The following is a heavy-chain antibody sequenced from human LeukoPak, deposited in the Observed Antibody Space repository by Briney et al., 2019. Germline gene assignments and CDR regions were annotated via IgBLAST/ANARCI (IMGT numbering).Heavy chain of an antibody. CDR1: GGTFSSYA. D-gene: IGHD1-26*01. CDR2: IIPIFGTA. J-gene: IGHJ3*02. CDR3: ARDRMERRGAFDI. V-gene: IGHV1-69*05. Sequence: GASVKVSCKASGGTFSSYAISWVRQAPGQGLEWMGGIIPIFGTANYAQKFQGRVTITTDESTSTAYMELSSLRSEDTAVYYCARDRMERRGAFDIWAKGQWSPSLQ.